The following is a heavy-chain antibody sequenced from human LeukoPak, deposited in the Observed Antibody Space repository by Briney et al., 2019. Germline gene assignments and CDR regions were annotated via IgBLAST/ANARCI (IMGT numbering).Heavy chain of an antibody. CDR1: GFAFGGYA. CDR2: IGTSSNNI. D-gene: IGHD1-7*01. CDR3: ASGTVGNYALDY. V-gene: IGHV3-21*01. J-gene: IGHJ4*02. Sequence: GGSLRLSCTASGFAFGGYAMSWVRQAPGKGLEWVSSIGTSSNNIYYTDSVKGRFTISRDNAKNSLYLQVDSLRVEDTAVYFCASGTVGNYALDYWGQGTLVTVSS.